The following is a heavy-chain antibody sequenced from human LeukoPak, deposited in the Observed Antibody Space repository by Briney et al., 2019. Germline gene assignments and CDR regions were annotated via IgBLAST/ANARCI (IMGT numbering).Heavy chain of an antibody. J-gene: IGHJ3*02. D-gene: IGHD3-22*01. CDR2: IRSKANSYAT. CDR1: GFTFSGSA. Sequence: GGSLKLSCAASGFTFSGSAMHWVRQASGKGLEWVGRIRSKANSYATLYAASVKGGFTISRDDSKNTAYLQMNSLKTEDTAVYYCTRPLDYDSSGPDAFDIWGQGTMVTVSS. CDR3: TRPLDYDSSGPDAFDI. V-gene: IGHV3-73*01.